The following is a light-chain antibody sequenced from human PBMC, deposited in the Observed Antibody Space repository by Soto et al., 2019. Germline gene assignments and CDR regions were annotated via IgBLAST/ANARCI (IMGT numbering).Light chain of an antibody. J-gene: IGKJ5*01. V-gene: IGKV2-30*02. Sequence: VWVTHSALAVPVTRGQTSSISCRSNQSLVHSDGIAYFSWFQQRPGRSPRRLIYKVSNRDSGVPARFSGSGSGTDFALKISRVEAEDVGVYYCMQGTHWPITFGQGTRLEIK. CDR1: QSLVHSDGIAY. CDR2: KVS. CDR3: MQGTHWPIT.